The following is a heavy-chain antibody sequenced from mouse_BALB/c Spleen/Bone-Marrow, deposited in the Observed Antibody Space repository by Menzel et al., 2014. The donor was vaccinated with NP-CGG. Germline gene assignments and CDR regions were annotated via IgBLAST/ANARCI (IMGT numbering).Heavy chain of an antibody. V-gene: IGHV1-80*01. Sequence: SEAELVRTGSSVKISCKASGYAFSTYWMNWVKQRPGQGLEWIGQIYPGDGDTNSNGKFKGKATLTADRSSSTASMQLSSLTSEDSAVYFFARVCFSVDYWGQSTTLKVAA. CDR2: IYPGDGDT. CDR3: ARVCFSVDY. CDR1: GYAFSTYW. J-gene: IGHJ2*01.